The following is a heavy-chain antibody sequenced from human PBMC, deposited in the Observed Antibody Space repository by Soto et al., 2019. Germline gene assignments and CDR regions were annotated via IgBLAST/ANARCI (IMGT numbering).Heavy chain of an antibody. CDR3: ARGMFYPTSGTYYSYFDY. Sequence: QVQLVESGGGLVRPGGSLTLSCVASGFTFSDYYMTWIRQAPGEGLEWVSYISGTGNTIYYADSLKDRFTISRDNAQSSLNLQMNSLRAEDTAVYHCARGMFYPTSGTYYSYFDYWGQGALVTVSS. CDR2: ISGTGNTI. CDR1: GFTFSDYY. D-gene: IGHD3-10*01. J-gene: IGHJ4*02. V-gene: IGHV3-11*01.